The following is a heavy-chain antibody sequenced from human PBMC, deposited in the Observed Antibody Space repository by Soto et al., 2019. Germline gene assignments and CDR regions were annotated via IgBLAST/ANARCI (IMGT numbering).Heavy chain of an antibody. CDR1: GGSISSYY. J-gene: IGHJ4*02. D-gene: IGHD5-12*01. Sequence: SETLSLTCTVSGGSISSYYWSWIRQPPRKGLEWIGYIYYSGGTNYNPSLKSRVTISEDTSKNQFSLKLSSVTAVDTAVYYCARGRAGYNPYYFDYWGQGTLVTVSS. V-gene: IGHV4-59*01. CDR3: ARGRAGYNPYYFDY. CDR2: IYYSGGT.